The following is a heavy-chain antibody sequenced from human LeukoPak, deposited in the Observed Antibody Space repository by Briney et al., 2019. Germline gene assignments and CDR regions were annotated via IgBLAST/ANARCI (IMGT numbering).Heavy chain of an antibody. D-gene: IGHD3-9*01. J-gene: IGHJ4*02. Sequence: GGSLRLSCAASGFTFSSYAVSWVRQAPGRGLECVSTISDTGGRTYYAASVKGRFTISRDNSKNTLYLQMNSLRAEDTAIYYCAKGTMYYDILDYWGQGTLVTVSS. V-gene: IGHV3-23*01. CDR1: GFTFSSYA. CDR3: AKGTMYYDILDY. CDR2: ISDTGGRT.